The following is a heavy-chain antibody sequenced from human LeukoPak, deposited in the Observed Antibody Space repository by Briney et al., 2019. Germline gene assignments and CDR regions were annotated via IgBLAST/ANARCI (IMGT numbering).Heavy chain of an antibody. J-gene: IGHJ5*02. CDR2: INHSGST. CDR1: GGSFSGYY. D-gene: IGHD6-19*01. V-gene: IGHV4-34*01. Sequence: SETLSLTCAVSGGSFSGYYWSWIRQPPGKGLEWIGEINHSGSTNYNPSLKSRVTISVDTSKNQFSLKLSSVTAADTAVYYCARGLKGYSSGWYLVNWFDPWGQGTLVTVSS. CDR3: ARGLKGYSSGWYLVNWFDP.